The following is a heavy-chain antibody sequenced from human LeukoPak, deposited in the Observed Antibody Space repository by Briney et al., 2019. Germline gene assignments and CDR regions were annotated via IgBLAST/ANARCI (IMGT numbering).Heavy chain of an antibody. CDR2: IYHSGTT. D-gene: IGHD6-13*01. J-gene: IGHJ5*02. CDR1: GDSISSGYY. CDR3: ARGGMSWFDP. V-gene: IGHV4-38-2*02. Sequence: SETLSLTCTVSGDSISSGYYWGWIRQPPGKGLEWIGSIYHSGTTYYNPSLKSRVTISVDTSKNQFSLKLSSVTAADTAVYYCARGGMSWFDPWGQGTLVTVSS.